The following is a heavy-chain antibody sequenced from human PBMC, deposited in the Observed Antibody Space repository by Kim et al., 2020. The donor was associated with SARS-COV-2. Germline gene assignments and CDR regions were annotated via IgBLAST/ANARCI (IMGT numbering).Heavy chain of an antibody. D-gene: IGHD5-18*01. J-gene: IGHJ6*01. Sequence: ASVKVSCKASGYTFTGYYMHWVRQAPGQGLEWMGRINPNSGGTNYAQKFQGRVTMTRDTSISTAYMELSRLRSDDTAVYYCARDFGGTAMVKGGDYYYYYGMGVWGQGTTVTVSS. CDR2: INPNSGGT. V-gene: IGHV1-2*06. CDR1: GYTFTGYY. CDR3: ARDFGGTAMVKGGDYYYYYGMGV.